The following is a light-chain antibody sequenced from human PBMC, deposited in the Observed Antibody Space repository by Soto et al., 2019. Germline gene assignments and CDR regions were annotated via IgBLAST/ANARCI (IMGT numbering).Light chain of an antibody. V-gene: IGKV1-5*01. CDR1: ESIDNW. J-gene: IGKJ1*01. CDR3: QQYNGT. Sequence: DIQMTQSPSTLSASVGDTVTITCRASESIDNWLAWYQQKPGKAPKLLIFAASTLVRGVPSRFSGRGSGTEFTLTISSLQADDYATYYCQQYNGTFGQGTKVDIK. CDR2: AAS.